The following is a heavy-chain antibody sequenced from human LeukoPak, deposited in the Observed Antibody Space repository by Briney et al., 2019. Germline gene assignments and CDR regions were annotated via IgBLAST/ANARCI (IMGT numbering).Heavy chain of an antibody. CDR1: VYTFTYYY. CDR2: INPNSGGT. CDR3: ARDGYDYYV. V-gene: IGHV1-2*02. J-gene: IGHJ6*02. D-gene: IGHD5-12*01. Sequence: SVNVSRMASVYTFTYYYMHWVRQAPGQALEWMGWINPNSGGTNYAQKFQGRVTMTSDTSISTAYMELSRLRSDDTAVYYCARDGYDYYVWGQGTTVTVSS.